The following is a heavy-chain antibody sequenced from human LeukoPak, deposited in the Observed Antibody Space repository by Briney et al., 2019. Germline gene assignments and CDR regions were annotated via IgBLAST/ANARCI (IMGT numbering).Heavy chain of an antibody. CDR2: ISGSGGST. J-gene: IGHJ1*01. CDR3: TNYYDSSGLPRFNFQH. V-gene: IGHV3-23*01. CDR1: GFTFSSYA. D-gene: IGHD3-22*01. Sequence: GGSLRLSCAASGFTFSSYAMSWVRQGPGKGLEWVSAISGSGGSTYYADSVKGRFTISRDNSKNTLYLHMNSLRAEDTAVYYCTNYYDSSGLPRFNFQHWGQGTLVTVSS.